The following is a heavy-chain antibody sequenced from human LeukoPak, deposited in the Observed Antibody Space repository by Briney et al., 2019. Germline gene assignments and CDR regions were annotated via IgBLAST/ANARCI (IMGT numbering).Heavy chain of an antibody. CDR2: ISSGGRTM. J-gene: IGHJ4*02. CDR1: GFGFSRFE. CDR3: ARGASWIQLWQFDH. Sequence: GALRLSCAASGFGFSRFEMNWGRLAAGKGVGWGSYISSGGRTMYYSDSVKGRFTISRDNAKDSLYLHMNSLGAEDTGVYFCARGASWIQLWQFDHWGQGTQVTVS. V-gene: IGHV3-48*03. D-gene: IGHD5-18*01.